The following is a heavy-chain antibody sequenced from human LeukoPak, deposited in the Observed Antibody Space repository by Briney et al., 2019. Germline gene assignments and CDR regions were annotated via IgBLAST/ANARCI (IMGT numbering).Heavy chain of an antibody. V-gene: IGHV1-69*04. CDR2: IIPILGIA. CDR3: ASAGYCSGGSCYSYLS. J-gene: IGHJ5*02. D-gene: IGHD2-15*01. CDR1: VGTFSSYA. Sequence: ASVKVSCKASVGTFSSYAISWVRQAPGQGLEWMGRIIPILGIANYAQKFQGRVTITADKSTSTAYMELSSLRSEDTAVYYCASAGYCSGGSCYSYLSWGQGTLVTVSS.